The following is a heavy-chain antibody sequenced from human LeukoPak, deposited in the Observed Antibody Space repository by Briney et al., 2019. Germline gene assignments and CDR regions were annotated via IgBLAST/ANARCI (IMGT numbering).Heavy chain of an antibody. V-gene: IGHV4-4*07. CDR3: ARGGYSSGWYGPYYFDY. Sequence: SETLSLTCNVSGGSISSHYWSWIRQPAGKGLEWIGRIYTSGSTNYNPSLKSRVTISVDKSKNQFSLKLSSVTAADTAVYYCARGGYSSGWYGPYYFDYWGQGTLVTVSS. CDR2: IYTSGST. J-gene: IGHJ4*02. D-gene: IGHD6-19*01. CDR1: GGSISSHY.